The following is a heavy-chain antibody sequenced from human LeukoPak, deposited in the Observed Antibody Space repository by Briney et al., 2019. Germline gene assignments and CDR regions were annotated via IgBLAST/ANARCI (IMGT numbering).Heavy chain of an antibody. J-gene: IGHJ5*02. Sequence: GGSLRLSCAASGFTFSSYWMSWVRQAPGKGLEWVANIKQDGSEKYYVDSVKGRFTISRDNAKNSLYLQMNSLRAEDTAVYYCVKGGAAGTFDPWGQGTLVTVSS. CDR1: GFTFSSYW. CDR3: VKGGAAGTFDP. D-gene: IGHD6-13*01. V-gene: IGHV3-7*01. CDR2: IKQDGSEK.